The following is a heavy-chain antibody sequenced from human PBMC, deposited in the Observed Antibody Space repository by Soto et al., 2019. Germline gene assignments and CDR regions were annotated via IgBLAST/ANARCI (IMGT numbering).Heavy chain of an antibody. CDR2: RYYRSKWSS. Sequence: SQTLSLTCGISGDSVSSKSAAWHWIRQSPSRGIEWLGRRYYRSKWSSNYAVSVKSRITINPDTSKNQFSLQLRSVTPDDTAMYYCARTGDYLVDYRGQGTLVTV. J-gene: IGHJ4*02. CDR1: GDSVSSKSAA. CDR3: ARTGDYLVDY. V-gene: IGHV6-1*01. D-gene: IGHD7-27*01.